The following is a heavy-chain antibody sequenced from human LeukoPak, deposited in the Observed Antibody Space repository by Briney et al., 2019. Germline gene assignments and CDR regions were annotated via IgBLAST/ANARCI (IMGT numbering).Heavy chain of an antibody. Sequence: GGSLSLSCAASGFTFRSYWMSWVGQAPGKGLEWVANIKQDGSEKYYVDSVKGRFTISRDNAKNSLYLQMNSLRAEDTAVYYCAREIAVAGMGGYYFDYWGQGTLVTVSS. D-gene: IGHD6-19*01. V-gene: IGHV3-7*01. CDR1: GFTFRSYW. CDR3: AREIAVAGMGGYYFDY. CDR2: IKQDGSEK. J-gene: IGHJ4*02.